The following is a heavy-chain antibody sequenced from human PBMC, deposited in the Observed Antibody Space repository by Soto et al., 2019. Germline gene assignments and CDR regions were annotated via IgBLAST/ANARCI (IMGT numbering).Heavy chain of an antibody. V-gene: IGHV4-30-2*01. CDR1: GGSISSGDYS. J-gene: IGHJ4*02. D-gene: IGHD3-10*01. Sequence: TLSLTCAVSGGSISSGDYSWNWIRQPPGKGLEWIGYIYFGGSTYYNPSLQSRVTMSVDRSRNQFSLKLNSVTAADTAVYYCASVRREFDTSGSVDYWGQGTLVTVSS. CDR2: IYFGGST. CDR3: ASVRREFDTSGSVDY.